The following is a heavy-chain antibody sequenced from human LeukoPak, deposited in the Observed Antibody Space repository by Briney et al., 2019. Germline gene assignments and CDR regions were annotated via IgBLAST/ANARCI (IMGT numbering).Heavy chain of an antibody. CDR1: GYTFTSYG. CDR2: IIPIFGTA. J-gene: IGHJ5*02. V-gene: IGHV1-69*13. D-gene: IGHD6-6*01. CDR3: ARDIGSSSNWFDP. Sequence: ASVKVSCKASGYTFTSYGISWVRQAPGQGLEWMGGIIPIFGTANYAQKFQGRVTITADESTSTAYMELSSLRSEDTAVYYCARDIGSSSNWFDPWGQGTLVTVSS.